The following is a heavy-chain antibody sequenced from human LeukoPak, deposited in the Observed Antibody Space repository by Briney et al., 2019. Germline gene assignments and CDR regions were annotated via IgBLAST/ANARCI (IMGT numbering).Heavy chain of an antibody. J-gene: IGHJ3*02. D-gene: IGHD6-6*01. CDR3: ARKLNPHDAFDI. V-gene: IGHV3-30*02. CDR1: GFTFISYG. CDR2: IRYDGSNK. Sequence: GGSLRLSCAASGFTFISYGMHWVRQAPGKGLEWVAFIRYDGSNKYYADSVKGRFTISRDNSKNTLYLQMNSLRAEDTAVYYCARKLNPHDAFDIWGQGTMVTVSS.